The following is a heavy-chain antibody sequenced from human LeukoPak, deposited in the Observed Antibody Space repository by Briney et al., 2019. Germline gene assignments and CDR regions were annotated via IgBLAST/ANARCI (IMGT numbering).Heavy chain of an antibody. V-gene: IGHV3-15*01. CDR2: IKSKTDGGTT. CDR3: TTVRSLRITMVRGVVYWHWFDP. CDR1: GFTFSNAW. J-gene: IGHJ5*02. D-gene: IGHD3-10*01. Sequence: KPGGSLRLSCAASGFTFSNAWMSWVRQAPGKGLEWVGRIKSKTDGGTTDYAAPVKGRFTISRDDSKNTLYLQMNSLKTEDTAVYYCTTVRSLRITMVRGVVYWHWFDPWGQGTLVTVSS.